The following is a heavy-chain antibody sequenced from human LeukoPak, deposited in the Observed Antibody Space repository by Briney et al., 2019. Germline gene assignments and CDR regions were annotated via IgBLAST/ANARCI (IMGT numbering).Heavy chain of an antibody. D-gene: IGHD4-23*01. Sequence: GRSLRLSRAASGFTFSSYGMHWVRQAPGKGLEWVAVISYDGSNKYYADSVKGRFTISRDNSKNTLYLQMNSLRAEDTAVYYCAKGNMVNPEYFQHWGQGTLVTVSS. V-gene: IGHV3-30*18. J-gene: IGHJ1*01. CDR1: GFTFSSYG. CDR3: AKGNMVNPEYFQH. CDR2: ISYDGSNK.